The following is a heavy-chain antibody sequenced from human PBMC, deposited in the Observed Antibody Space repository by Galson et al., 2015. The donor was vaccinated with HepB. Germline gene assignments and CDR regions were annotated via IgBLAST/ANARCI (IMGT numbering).Heavy chain of an antibody. CDR1: GFTFSSYS. J-gene: IGHJ4*02. D-gene: IGHD3-22*01. CDR2: ISSSSGYI. V-gene: IGHV3-21*01. CDR3: AREGRAFDSSGYFDY. Sequence: SLRLSCAASGFTFSSYSMNWVRQAPGKGLEWVSSISSSSGYIYYVDSVKGRFTISRDNAKNSLYLQMNSLRAEDTAVYYCAREGRAFDSSGYFDYWGQGTLVTVSS.